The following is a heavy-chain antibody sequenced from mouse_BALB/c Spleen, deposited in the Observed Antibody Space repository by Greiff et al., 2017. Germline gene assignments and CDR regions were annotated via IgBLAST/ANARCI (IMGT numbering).Heavy chain of an antibody. V-gene: IGHV5-17*02. CDR3: AVTTVVPYAMDY. Sequence: EVKLMESGGGLVQPGGSRKLSCAASGFTFSSIGMHWVRQAPEKGLEWVAYISSGSSTIYYADTVKGRFTISRDNPKNTLFLQMTSLRSEDTAMYYCAVTTVVPYAMDYWGQGTSVTVSS. D-gene: IGHD1-1*01. CDR1: GFTFSSIG. J-gene: IGHJ4*01. CDR2: ISSGSSTI.